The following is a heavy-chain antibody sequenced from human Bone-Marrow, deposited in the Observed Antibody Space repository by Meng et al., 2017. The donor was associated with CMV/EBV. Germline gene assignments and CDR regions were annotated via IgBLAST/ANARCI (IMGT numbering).Heavy chain of an antibody. Sequence: GESLKISCEASGFTFSSHGMHWVRQAPGKGLEWVGFIRYDASKKYYAESVRGRFTVSRDNSKSTLYLQMNSLTPKDTAVYYCAKDGAAIRELIDYWGQGTRVTVSS. V-gene: IGHV3-30*02. D-gene: IGHD2-2*02. CDR2: IRYDASKK. CDR1: GFTFSSHG. J-gene: IGHJ4*02. CDR3: AKDGAAIRELIDY.